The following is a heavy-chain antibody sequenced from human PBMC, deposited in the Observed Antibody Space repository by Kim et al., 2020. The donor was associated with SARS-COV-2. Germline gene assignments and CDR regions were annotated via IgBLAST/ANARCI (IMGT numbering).Heavy chain of an antibody. J-gene: IGHJ2*01. Sequence: GGSLRLSCAASGFTFSSYAMSWVRQAPGKGLEWVSAISGSGGSTYYADSVKGRFTISRDNSKNTLYLQMNSLRAEDTAVCYCAKDFPWRGWNYGDYDDWYLDRWGGGALVTVSS. V-gene: IGHV3-23*01. CDR1: GFTFSSYA. D-gene: IGHD4-17*01. CDR2: ISGSGGST. CDR3: AKDFPWRGWNYGDYDDWYLDR.